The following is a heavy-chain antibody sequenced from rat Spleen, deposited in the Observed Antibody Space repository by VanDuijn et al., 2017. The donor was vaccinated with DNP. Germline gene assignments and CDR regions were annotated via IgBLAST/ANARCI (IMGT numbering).Heavy chain of an antibody. V-gene: IGHV5-20*01. J-gene: IGHJ2*01. CDR3: AKVGSPGYFDY. CDR2: ISNTGDST. CDR1: GFTFRDYT. D-gene: IGHD5-1*01. Sequence: EVQLVESSGGLVQPGRSLKLSCAASGFTFRDYTMAWVRQAPGKGLEWVASISNTGDSTYYSDSVKGRFTISRDNAKSSLYLQMDSLRSEDTSTYYCAKVGSPGYFDYWGQGVMVTLSS.